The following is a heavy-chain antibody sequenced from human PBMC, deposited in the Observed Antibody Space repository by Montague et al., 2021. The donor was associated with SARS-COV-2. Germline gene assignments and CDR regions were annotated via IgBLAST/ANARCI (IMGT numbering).Heavy chain of an antibody. CDR1: GGSISTYY. D-gene: IGHD2-15*01. J-gene: IGHJ4*02. CDR2: IYYSGST. Sequence: SETLSLTCSVSGGSISTYYWSWIRQPPGKGLEWIGYIYYSGSTNYNPALKSRVTISIDTSKNQFSLELSSVTAADMAVYYCASPGAYCTGGSCYYGYWGQGTLVTVSS. CDR3: ASPGAYCTGGSCYYGY. V-gene: IGHV4-59*01.